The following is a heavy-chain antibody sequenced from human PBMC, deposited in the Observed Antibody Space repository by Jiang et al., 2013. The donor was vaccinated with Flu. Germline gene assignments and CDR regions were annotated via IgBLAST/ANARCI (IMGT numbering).Heavy chain of an antibody. J-gene: IGHJ3*02. D-gene: IGHD3-22*01. V-gene: IGHV5-51*01. CDR3: AGGTERYYDSSGYYYTAFDI. CDR2: IYPGDSDT. Sequence: SGYSFTSYWIGWVRQMPGKGLEWMGIIYPGDSDTRYSPSFQGQVTISADKSISTAYLQWSSLKASDTAMYYCAGGTERYYDSSGYYYTAFDIWGQGTMVTVSS. CDR1: GYSFTSYW.